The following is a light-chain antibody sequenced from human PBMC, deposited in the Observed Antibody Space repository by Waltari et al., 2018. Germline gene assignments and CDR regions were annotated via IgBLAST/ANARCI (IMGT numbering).Light chain of an antibody. J-gene: IGKJ5*01. V-gene: IGKV3-11*01. CDR1: QSVSSY. CDR3: QQRSNWPPSIT. Sequence: EIVLTQSPATLSLSPGARATLSCRSSQSVSSYLAWYQLKPGQAPRLLIYDASNRAKCIPARFSGSGCGTDFTLTISSLEPEDFAVYYCQQRSNWPPSITFGQGTRLEIK. CDR2: DAS.